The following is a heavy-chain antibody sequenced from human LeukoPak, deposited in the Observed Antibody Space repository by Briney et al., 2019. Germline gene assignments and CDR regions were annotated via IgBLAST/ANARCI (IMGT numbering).Heavy chain of an antibody. J-gene: IGHJ6*03. CDR2: INPNSGGT. CDR3: ARDWAQRKYYYYYYYMDV. V-gene: IGHV1-2*02. D-gene: IGHD3-16*01. CDR1: GYTFSSYD. Sequence: ASVKVSCKASGYTFSSYDINWVRQAPGQGLEWMGWINPNSGGTNYAQKFQGRVTMTRDTSISTAYMELSRLRSDDTAVYYCARDWAQRKYYYYYYYMDVWGKGTTVTVSS.